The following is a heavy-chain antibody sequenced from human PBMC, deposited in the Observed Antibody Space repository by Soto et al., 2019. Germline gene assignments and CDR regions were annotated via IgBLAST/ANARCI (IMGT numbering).Heavy chain of an antibody. CDR3: ARSGYCPNSVCYFGDFDY. V-gene: IGHV1-8*01. CDR2: MKPNSGNT. Sequence: QVQLVQSGAEVKKPGASVKISCKASGYTFTSYDINWVRQAAGQGLEWMGWMKPNSGNTGYAQKFQGRVTMTRDTSTNTAYMELSGLRSEDTAVYYCARSGYCPNSVCYFGDFDYWGQGTLVTVSS. CDR1: GYTFTSYD. J-gene: IGHJ4*02. D-gene: IGHD2-8*01.